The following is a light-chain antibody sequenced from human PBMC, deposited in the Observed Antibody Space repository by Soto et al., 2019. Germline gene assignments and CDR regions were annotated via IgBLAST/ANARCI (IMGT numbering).Light chain of an antibody. Sequence: DIHLTQSPSSLSSSVLDIFTITCLVSQGISSYLNWYRQKPGKVPKLLIYSASNLQSGVPSRFSGSGSGTDFTLTISSLQPEDVAAYYCQKYNSAPLTFGGGTKVDIK. J-gene: IGKJ4*01. CDR3: QKYNSAPLT. CDR2: SAS. CDR1: QGISSY. V-gene: IGKV1-27*01.